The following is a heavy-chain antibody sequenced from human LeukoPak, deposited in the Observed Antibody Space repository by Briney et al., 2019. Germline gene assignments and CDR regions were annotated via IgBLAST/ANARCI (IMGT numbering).Heavy chain of an antibody. Sequence: GASVKVSCKASGYTFTGNYMHWVRQAPGQGLEWMGWINPNSGGTNYAQKFQGRVTMTRDTSIGTAYMELNRLRSDDTAVYYCARDLKRGYSSGRYSWGTGSSNDYWGQGTLVTVSS. V-gene: IGHV1-2*02. J-gene: IGHJ4*02. D-gene: IGHD6-19*01. CDR2: INPNSGGT. CDR3: ARDLKRGYSSGRYSWGTGSSNDY. CDR1: GYTFTGNY.